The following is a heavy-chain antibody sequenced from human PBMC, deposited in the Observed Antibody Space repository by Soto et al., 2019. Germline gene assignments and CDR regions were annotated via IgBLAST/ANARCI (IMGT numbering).Heavy chain of an antibody. J-gene: IGHJ1*01. CDR3: ARDSNLAAAFLQH. CDR1: GGSISSGGYY. V-gene: IGHV4-31*03. D-gene: IGHD6-13*01. Sequence: SETLSLTCTVSGGSISSGGYYWSWIRQHPGKGLEWIGYIYYSGSTYYNPSLKSRVTISVDTSKNQFSLKLSSVTAADTAVYYCARDSNLAAAFLQHWGQGTLVTVS. CDR2: IYYSGST.